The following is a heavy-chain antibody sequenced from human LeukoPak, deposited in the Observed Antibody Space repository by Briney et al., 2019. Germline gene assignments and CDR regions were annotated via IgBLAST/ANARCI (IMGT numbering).Heavy chain of an antibody. CDR2: INPNSGGT. CDR1: GYTFTVYY. V-gene: IGHV1-2*02. Sequence: ASVKVSCKASGYTFTVYYMHWLRQAPGQGIEWMGWINPNSGGTNYAQKFQGRVTMTRDTSISTAYMELSRLRSDDTAVYYCARVRIWSGYLYFDYWGQGTLVTVSS. D-gene: IGHD3-3*01. J-gene: IGHJ4*02. CDR3: ARVRIWSGYLYFDY.